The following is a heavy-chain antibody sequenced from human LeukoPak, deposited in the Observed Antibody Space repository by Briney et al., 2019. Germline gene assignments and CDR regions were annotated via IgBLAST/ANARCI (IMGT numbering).Heavy chain of an antibody. CDR1: GYTFTSYA. V-gene: IGHV1-3*01. CDR3: ARDRSYYDILTGDKHFDY. CDR2: INAGNGNT. J-gene: IGHJ4*02. Sequence: ASVKVSCKASGYTFTSYAMHWVRQAPGQRLEWMGWINAGNGNTKYSQKFQGRVTITRDTSASTAYVELSSLRSEDTAVYYCARDRSYYDILTGDKHFDYWGQGTLVTVSS. D-gene: IGHD3-9*01.